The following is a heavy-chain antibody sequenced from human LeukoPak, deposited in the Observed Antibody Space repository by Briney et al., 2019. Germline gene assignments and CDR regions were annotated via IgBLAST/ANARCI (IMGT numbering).Heavy chain of an antibody. CDR3: ASSPGIAAAGGTYYYYYYMDV. CDR1: GGSISGYY. V-gene: IGHV4-59*01. D-gene: IGHD6-13*01. CDR2: IYYSGST. J-gene: IGHJ6*03. Sequence: PSETLSLTCTVSGGSISGYYWSWIRQPPGKGLEWIGYIYYSGSTNYNPSLKSRVTISVDTSKHQFSLKLSSVTAADTAVYYCASSPGIAAAGGTYYYYYYMDVWGKGTTVTVSS.